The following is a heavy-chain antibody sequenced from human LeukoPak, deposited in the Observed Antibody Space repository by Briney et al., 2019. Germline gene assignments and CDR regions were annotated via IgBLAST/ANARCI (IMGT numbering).Heavy chain of an antibody. D-gene: IGHD2-21*02. Sequence: ASVKVSCRASGYTFTGYYLHWVRQAPGQGLEWVGWINPNSGGTNYAQKFQGRVTMTRDTSISTAYMELSRLRSGDTAVYYCARDQWGEVVVTAQFDCWGQGTLVTVSS. J-gene: IGHJ4*02. CDR2: INPNSGGT. V-gene: IGHV1-2*02. CDR1: GYTFTGYY. CDR3: ARDQWGEVVVTAQFDC.